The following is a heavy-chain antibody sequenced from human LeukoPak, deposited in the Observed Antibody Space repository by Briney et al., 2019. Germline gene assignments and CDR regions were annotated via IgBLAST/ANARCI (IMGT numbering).Heavy chain of an antibody. Sequence: QTGGSLRPSCSTSGFTFSNHFMHWVRQAPGKGLEYVSSIGPNGASTLYADSVKGRFTISRDNSKNALYLQLTSLRLEDTALYYCVKDLTGTWSFDYWGQGTLVTVSS. J-gene: IGHJ4*02. CDR3: VKDLTGTWSFDY. CDR1: GFTFSNHF. CDR2: IGPNGAST. V-gene: IGHV3-64D*06. D-gene: IGHD3-9*01.